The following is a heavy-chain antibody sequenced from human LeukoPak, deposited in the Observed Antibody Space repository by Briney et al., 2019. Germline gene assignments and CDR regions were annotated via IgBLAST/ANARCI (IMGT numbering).Heavy chain of an antibody. D-gene: IGHD3-10*01. CDR1: GFTFSSYG. J-gene: IGHJ4*02. CDR3: AKDLGYYYGSGSYPSDY. V-gene: IGHV3-33*06. Sequence: GGSLRLSCAASGFTFSSYGMHWVRQAPGKGLEWVAVIWYDGSNKYYADSVKGRFTISRDNSKNTLYLQMNSLRAEDAAVYYCAKDLGYYYGSGSYPSDYWGQGTLVTVSS. CDR2: IWYDGSNK.